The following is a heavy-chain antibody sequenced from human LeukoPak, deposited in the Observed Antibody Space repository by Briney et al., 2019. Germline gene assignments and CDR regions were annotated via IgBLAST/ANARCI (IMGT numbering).Heavy chain of an antibody. V-gene: IGHV3-21*01. CDR3: ASSPGYSSSWKA. J-gene: IGHJ3*01. D-gene: IGHD6-13*01. Sequence: GGSLRLYCAASGFTFTTYSMNWVRQAPGKEPEWVSAVSSSSDYIYYADSVRGRFTISRDNAKNSLYLQMNSLRAEDTAVYYCASSPGYSSSWKAWGQGIMVTVSS. CDR1: GFTFTTYS. CDR2: VSSSSDYI.